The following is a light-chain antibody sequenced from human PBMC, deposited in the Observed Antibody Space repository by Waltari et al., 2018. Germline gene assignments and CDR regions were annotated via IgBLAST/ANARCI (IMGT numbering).Light chain of an antibody. CDR1: GSDVGDFNL. CDR2: ELN. J-gene: IGLJ1*01. Sequence: QSALTQPPSASGSPGQSVTISCTGTGSDVGDFNLVSWYQQRPGKAPKLWMFELNKRPSGVSSRFSGSKSANAASLTISGLQAEDEGDYYCGSYTVTNNLYVFGTGTKVTVL. V-gene: IGLV2-8*01. CDR3: GSYTVTNNLYV.